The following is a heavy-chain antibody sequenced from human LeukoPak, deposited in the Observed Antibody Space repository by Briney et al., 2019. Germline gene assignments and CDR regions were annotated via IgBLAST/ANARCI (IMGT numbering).Heavy chain of an antibody. D-gene: IGHD2-21*02. CDR1: GFTFSSYS. CDR3: AKSAVRGLPVLGN. V-gene: IGHV3-21*01. J-gene: IGHJ4*02. CDR2: ISSSSSYI. Sequence: GGSLRLSCAASGFTFSSYSMNWVRQAPGKGLEWVSSISSSSSYIYYADSVKGRFTISRDNSKNTLYLQMNSLRAEDTAVYYCAKSAVRGLPVLGNWGQGTLVTVSS.